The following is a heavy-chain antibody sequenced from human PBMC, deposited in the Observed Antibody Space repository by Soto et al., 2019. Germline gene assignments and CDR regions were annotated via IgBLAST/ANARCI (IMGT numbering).Heavy chain of an antibody. Sequence: SETLSLTCTVSGGSISSAAYCWSWIRQSPDKGLEWIGYIYDGGSTNSSPSPNGRVTISADTSKNQFSLTVTSVTAADTAVYYCARRIVATETFDYWGQGTLVTVSS. V-gene: IGHV4-61*08. J-gene: IGHJ4*02. D-gene: IGHD5-12*01. CDR3: ARRIVATETFDY. CDR1: GGSISSAAYC. CDR2: IYDGGST.